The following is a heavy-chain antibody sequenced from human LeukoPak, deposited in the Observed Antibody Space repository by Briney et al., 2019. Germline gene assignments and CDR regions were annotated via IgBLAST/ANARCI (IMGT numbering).Heavy chain of an antibody. V-gene: IGHV4-39*01. D-gene: IGHD3-3*01. CDR2: IYYRGST. Sequence: SETLSLTCTVSGGSISSSSYYWGWIRQPPGKGLEWIGSIYYRGSTYYNPSLKSRVTISVDTSKNQFSLKLSSVTAADTAVYYCARATVTYDFWSGYPSYFDSWGQGTLVTVSS. CDR3: ARATVTYDFWSGYPSYFDS. J-gene: IGHJ4*02. CDR1: GGSISSSSYY.